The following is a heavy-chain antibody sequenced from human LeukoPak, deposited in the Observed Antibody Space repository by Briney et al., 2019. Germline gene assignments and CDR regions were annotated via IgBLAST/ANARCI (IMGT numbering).Heavy chain of an antibody. Sequence: PSETLSLTCTVSGYSISSGYYWGWIRQPPGKGLEWIGSVSHSGSTYYKPSLKSRVTISIDTSKNQFSLKLSSVTASDTAVYYCARGWFGAPNRFDPWGQGTLVTVSS. V-gene: IGHV4-38-2*02. CDR1: GYSISSGYY. CDR2: VSHSGST. J-gene: IGHJ5*02. CDR3: ARGWFGAPNRFDP. D-gene: IGHD2-15*01.